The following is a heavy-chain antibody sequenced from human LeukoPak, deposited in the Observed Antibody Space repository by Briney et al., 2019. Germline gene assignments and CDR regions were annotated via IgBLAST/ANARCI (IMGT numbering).Heavy chain of an antibody. CDR3: ARVGTGVTYFDY. CDR2: INPNSGGT. V-gene: IGHV1-2*02. CDR1: GYTFTVYY. Sequence: EASVTVSFKASGYTFTVYYMHWVRQAPGQGLEGMGWINPNSGGTNYAQRFQGRVTITRDTSISTAYMELSRLRSDDTAVYYCARVGTGVTYFDYWGQGTLVTVSS. D-gene: IGHD2-8*02. J-gene: IGHJ4*02.